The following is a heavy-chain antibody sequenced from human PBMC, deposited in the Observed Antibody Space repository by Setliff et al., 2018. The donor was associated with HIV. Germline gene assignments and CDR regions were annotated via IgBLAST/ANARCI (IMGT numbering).Heavy chain of an antibody. CDR3: AGGWSENTVMVQVEYFRH. J-gene: IGHJ1*01. CDR1: GGPFNSYT. CDR2: IIPMFNIA. D-gene: IGHD5-18*01. Sequence: SVKVSCKASGGPFNSYTVSWVRQAPGQGLEWMGGIIPMFNIANYAQKFQGRATITADISTTTASMELRSLRSEDTAVYYWAGGWSENTVMVQVEYFRHWGQGTLVTVSS. V-gene: IGHV1-69*10.